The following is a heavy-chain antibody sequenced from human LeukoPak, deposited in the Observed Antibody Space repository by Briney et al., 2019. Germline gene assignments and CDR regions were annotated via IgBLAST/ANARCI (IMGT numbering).Heavy chain of an antibody. V-gene: IGHV1-2*02. D-gene: IGHD6-25*01. CDR2: INPNSGGT. J-gene: IGHJ2*01. Sequence: ASVKVSCKASGYTFTGHSMHWVRQAPGQGLEWMGWINPNSGGTNHAQKFQGRVTMTRDTSISTAYMELSRLRSDDTAVYYCARGRTASSGRGFDLWGRGTLVTVSS. CDR1: GYTFTGHS. CDR3: ARGRTASSGRGFDL.